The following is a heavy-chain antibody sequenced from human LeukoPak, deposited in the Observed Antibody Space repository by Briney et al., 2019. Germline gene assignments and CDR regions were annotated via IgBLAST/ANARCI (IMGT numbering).Heavy chain of an antibody. CDR2: ISGSGDNT. J-gene: IGHJ4*02. CDR3: AKDSGVWTRGTLLPRELYFDF. V-gene: IGHV3-23*01. D-gene: IGHD2/OR15-2a*01. CDR1: GFTFSTYA. Sequence: PGGSLRLSCAASGFTFSTYAMTWVRQAPGKGLEWISVISGSGDNTHYADSVKGRFTISRDNSKNTLYLQMNSLSGEDTAVYYCAKDSGVWTRGTLLPRELYFDFWGQGTLVTVSS.